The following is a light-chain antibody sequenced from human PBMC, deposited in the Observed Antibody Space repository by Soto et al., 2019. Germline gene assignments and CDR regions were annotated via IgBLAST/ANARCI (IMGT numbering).Light chain of an antibody. CDR1: SSDVGNYNL. CDR2: EVS. Sequence: QSVLTQPASVSGSPGQSITISCTGTSSDVGNYNLVSWYQHHPGKAPKLMIYEVSKRPSGVSNRFSGSKSGDTASLTISGLQAGDEADYSCGSYEGSNYVFGTGTKVT. V-gene: IGLV2-23*02. CDR3: GSYEGSNYV. J-gene: IGLJ1*01.